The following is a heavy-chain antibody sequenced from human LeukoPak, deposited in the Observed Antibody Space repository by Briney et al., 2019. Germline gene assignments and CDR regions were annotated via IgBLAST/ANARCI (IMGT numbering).Heavy chain of an antibody. CDR2: VSKSGST. D-gene: IGHD3-16*01. CDR3: ARDDYGVFDAFDV. Sequence: KPSETLSLTCTVSGGSITSHFWTWIRQAPGKGLEWVGYVSKSGSTNYNPSLQSRITISVDTSKNQFFLKLTSMTAADTAVYFCARDDYGVFDAFDVWGQGTVVTVSS. V-gene: IGHV4-4*08. J-gene: IGHJ3*01. CDR1: GGSITSHF.